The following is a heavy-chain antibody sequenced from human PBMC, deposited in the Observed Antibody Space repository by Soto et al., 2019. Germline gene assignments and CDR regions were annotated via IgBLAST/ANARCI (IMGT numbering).Heavy chain of an antibody. CDR2: IYYSGST. D-gene: IGHD3-3*01. V-gene: IGHV4-39*01. CDR1: GGSVSSSSYY. Sequence: PSETLSLTCTVSGGSVSSSSYYWGWIRQPPGKGLEWIGSIYYSGSTYYNPSLKSRVTISVDTSKNQFSLKLSSVTAADTAVYYCARRYDFWSGYHYYYYGMDVWGQGTTVTVSS. CDR3: ARRYDFWSGYHYYYYGMDV. J-gene: IGHJ6*02.